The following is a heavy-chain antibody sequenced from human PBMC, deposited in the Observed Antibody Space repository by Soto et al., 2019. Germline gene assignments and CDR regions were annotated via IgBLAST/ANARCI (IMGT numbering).Heavy chain of an antibody. CDR3: ARARFQVLYGKPYFDS. V-gene: IGHV4-31*03. D-gene: IGHD2-2*02. Sequence: SENLSLTCTVSGGSITTGGSYWSWIRQHPGKGLEWIGNIYHSGNTYYNPSLKSRLTISVDTSKNHFSLMVDSVTAADTAVYYCARARFQVLYGKPYFDSWGQGTLVTVSS. CDR1: GGSITTGGSY. CDR2: IYHSGNT. J-gene: IGHJ4*02.